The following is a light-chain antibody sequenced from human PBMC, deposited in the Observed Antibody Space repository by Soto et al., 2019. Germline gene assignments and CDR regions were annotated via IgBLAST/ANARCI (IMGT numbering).Light chain of an antibody. CDR3: QPRYTWFT. V-gene: IGKV3D-11*02. CDR1: QNVGRS. CDR2: DAS. Sequence: EIVMTQSPATLSLYPGERATLSCRASQNVGRSLAWFQQTPGQPPRLLIYDASTRAAGIPARFSGSGPGAAFTLTNISLGPEDSAVYYCQPRYTWFTFGGGTKLEIK. J-gene: IGKJ4*01.